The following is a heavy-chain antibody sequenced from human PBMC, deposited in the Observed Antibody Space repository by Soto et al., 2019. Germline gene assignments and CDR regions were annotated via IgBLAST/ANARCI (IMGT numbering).Heavy chain of an antibody. Sequence: QVQMVESGGGVVQPGRSLRLSCAASGFTFKNYGMHWVRLAPGKGLEWVAVIWYDGSKKYYADSVKGRFTISRDNSQKTLFLQMNSLRAEDTAVYFCTRAGLWFGELQYYFDSWGQGTLVTVSS. J-gene: IGHJ4*02. CDR1: GFTFKNYG. D-gene: IGHD3-10*01. CDR3: TRAGLWFGELQYYFDS. CDR2: IWYDGSKK. V-gene: IGHV3-33*01.